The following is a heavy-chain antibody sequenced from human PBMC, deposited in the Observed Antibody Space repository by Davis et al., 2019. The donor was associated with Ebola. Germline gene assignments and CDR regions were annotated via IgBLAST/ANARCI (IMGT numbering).Heavy chain of an antibody. Sequence: GGSLRLSCAASGFTFSSYEMNWVRQAPGKGLEGVSYISSSGSTIYYADSVKGRFTISRDNAKNSLYLQMNSLRAEDTAVYYCARVLSCSSTSCFYYYYYGMDVWGQGTTVTVSS. V-gene: IGHV3-48*03. CDR3: ARVLSCSSTSCFYYYYYGMDV. D-gene: IGHD2-2*01. CDR2: ISSSGSTI. J-gene: IGHJ6*02. CDR1: GFTFSSYE.